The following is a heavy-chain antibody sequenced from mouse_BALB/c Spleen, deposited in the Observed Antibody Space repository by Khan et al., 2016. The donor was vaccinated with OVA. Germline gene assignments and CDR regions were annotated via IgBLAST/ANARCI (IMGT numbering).Heavy chain of an antibody. J-gene: IGHJ3*01. Sequence: QVQLKESGPGLVQPSQSLSITCTVSGFSLTTYGVHWFRQSPGKGLEWLGLIWSGGNTDNNAAFISRLSISKDNSKSQVSFKMNSLQAYDTAIYXCARISYMYAFTSWGQGTLVTVSS. CDR2: IWSGGNT. D-gene: IGHD2-14*01. CDR1: GFSLTTYG. V-gene: IGHV2-4-1*01. CDR3: ARISYMYAFTS.